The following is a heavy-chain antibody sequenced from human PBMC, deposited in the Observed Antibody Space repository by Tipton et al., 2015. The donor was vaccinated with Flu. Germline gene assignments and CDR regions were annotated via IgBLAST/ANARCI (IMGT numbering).Heavy chain of an antibody. CDR2: IYSDDSDT. CDR3: ARQDCSSGTCYIDF. CDR1: KDSFSSYW. J-gene: IGHJ4*02. V-gene: IGHV5-51*01. Sequence: QSGAEVKKPGESLKISCKDSKDSFSSYWIGWVRQMPGKGLEWMGIIYSDDSDTKYSPSFQGRVTISADKSSTTAYLQWSSLKASDTATYYCARQDCSSGTCYIDFWGQGTLITVSS. D-gene: IGHD2-2*02.